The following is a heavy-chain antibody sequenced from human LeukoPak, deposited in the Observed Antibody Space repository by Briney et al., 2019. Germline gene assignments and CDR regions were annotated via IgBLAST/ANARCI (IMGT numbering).Heavy chain of an antibody. D-gene: IGHD6-19*01. V-gene: IGHV3-30*18. Sequence: GRSLRLSCAASGFTFSSYGMHWVRQAPGKGLEWVAVISYDGSNKYYADSVKGRFTISGDNSKNTLYLQMNSLRAEDTAVYYCAKDLGSSGWFNDYWGQGTLVTVSS. CDR3: AKDLGSSGWFNDY. J-gene: IGHJ4*02. CDR2: ISYDGSNK. CDR1: GFTFSSYG.